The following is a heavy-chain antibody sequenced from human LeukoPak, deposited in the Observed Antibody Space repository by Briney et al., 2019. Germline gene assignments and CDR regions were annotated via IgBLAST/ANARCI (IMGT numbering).Heavy chain of an antibody. D-gene: IGHD3-3*01. CDR2: IYYSGST. CDR1: GGSISSSSYY. V-gene: IGHV4-39*01. Sequence: NTSETLSLTCTVSGGSISSSSYYWGWIRQPPGKGLEWIGSIYYSGSTYYNPSLKSRVTISVDTSKNQFSLKLSSVTAADTAAYYCARHNYDFWSGNNWFDPWGQGTLVTVSS. CDR3: ARHNYDFWSGNNWFDP. J-gene: IGHJ5*02.